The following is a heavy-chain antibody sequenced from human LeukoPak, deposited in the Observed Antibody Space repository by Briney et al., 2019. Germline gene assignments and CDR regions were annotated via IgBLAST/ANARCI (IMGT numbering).Heavy chain of an antibody. Sequence: ASVKVSCKVSGYTFFSYDMNWVRQAPGRGLEWMGWMSPRSGATGFAQKFQGRVTMTRDTSTNTAFMELSGLTSDDTAVYFCVRGEWELSYWGQGTLVSVSS. CDR1: GYTFFSYD. D-gene: IGHD4-23*01. V-gene: IGHV1-8*01. J-gene: IGHJ4*02. CDR2: MSPRSGAT. CDR3: VRGEWELSY.